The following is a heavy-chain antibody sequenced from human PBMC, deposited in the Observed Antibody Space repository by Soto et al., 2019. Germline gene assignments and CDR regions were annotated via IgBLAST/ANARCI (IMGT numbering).Heavy chain of an antibody. D-gene: IGHD3-16*02. Sequence: TSETLSLTCALYGGSFSGYYWSWIRQPPGKGLEWIGEINHSGSTNYNPSLKSRVTISVGTSKNQFSLKLSSVTAADTAVYYCARGLHYDYIWGSYRQYYFDYWGQGTLVTVSS. V-gene: IGHV4-34*01. J-gene: IGHJ4*02. CDR1: GGSFSGYY. CDR2: INHSGST. CDR3: ARGLHYDYIWGSYRQYYFDY.